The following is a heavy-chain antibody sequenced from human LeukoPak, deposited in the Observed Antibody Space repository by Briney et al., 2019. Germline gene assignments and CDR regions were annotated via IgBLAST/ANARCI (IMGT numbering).Heavy chain of an antibody. Sequence: SETLSLTCAVSGYSISSGYYWGWIRQPPGKGLEWIGSIYHSGSTYYNPSLKSPVTISVDTSKNQFSLKLSSVTAADTAVYYCARDGGYYGSGSYYYYYGMDVWGKGTTVTVSS. J-gene: IGHJ6*04. D-gene: IGHD3-10*01. CDR1: GYSISSGYY. CDR2: IYHSGST. CDR3: ARDGGYYGSGSYYYYYGMDV. V-gene: IGHV4-38-2*02.